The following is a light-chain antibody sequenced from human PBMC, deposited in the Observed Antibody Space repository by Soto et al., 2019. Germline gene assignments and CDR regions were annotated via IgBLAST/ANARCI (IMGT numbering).Light chain of an antibody. Sequence: QSALTQPASVSGYPGQSITISCTGASSDVGAYNYVAWCQQHPGKGPKLLIYDVSNRPSGFSSRFSGSKSGNTASLTISGLRAEDEADYFCSSYTTSSTYDFGTGTKLTVL. V-gene: IGLV2-14*01. CDR3: SSYTTSSTYD. CDR2: DVS. CDR1: SSDVGAYNY. J-gene: IGLJ1*01.